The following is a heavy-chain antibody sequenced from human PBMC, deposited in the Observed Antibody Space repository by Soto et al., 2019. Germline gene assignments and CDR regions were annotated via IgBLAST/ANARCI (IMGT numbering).Heavy chain of an antibody. CDR2: ISYDGSNK. D-gene: IGHD2-8*01. CDR1: GFTFSSYA. Sequence: GGSLRLSCAASGFTFSSYAMHWVRQAPGKGLEWVAVISYDGSNKYYADSVKGRFTISRDNSKNTLYLQMNSLRAEDTAVYYCARDPYCTNGVCPWAYGMDVWGQGTMVTVSS. V-gene: IGHV3-30-3*01. J-gene: IGHJ6*02. CDR3: ARDPYCTNGVCPWAYGMDV.